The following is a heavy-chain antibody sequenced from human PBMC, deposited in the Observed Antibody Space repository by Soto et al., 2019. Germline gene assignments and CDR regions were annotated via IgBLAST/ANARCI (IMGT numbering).Heavy chain of an antibody. J-gene: IGHJ4*02. CDR2: ISAYNGNT. V-gene: IGHV1-18*01. CDR3: ARAPRFDGWYGRSSGRIDY. D-gene: IGHD6-19*01. Sequence: QVQLVQSGAEVKKPGSSVKVSCKASGYTFTSYGISWVRQSPGQGLEWMGWISAYNGNTNYAQKLQGRVTMTTDTCTSTDYMELRSLTSDDTAVHYCARAPRFDGWYGRSSGRIDYWGQGTLVTVSS. CDR1: GYTFTSYG.